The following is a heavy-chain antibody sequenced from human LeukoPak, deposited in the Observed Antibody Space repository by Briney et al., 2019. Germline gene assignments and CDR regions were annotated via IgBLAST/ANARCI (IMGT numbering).Heavy chain of an antibody. CDR1: GFNFDGYS. J-gene: IGHJ5*01. D-gene: IGHD1-26*01. CDR2: ISWNSGSI. CDR3: GKDKSRTRGIVGIIVRVPDS. Sequence: GRSLRLSCAASGFNFDGYSMYWVRQAPGKGLEWVSGISWNSGSIGYADSVKGRFTISRDNAKNSLYLQMNSLRAEDTALYYCGKDKSRTRGIVGIIVRVPDSWGQGALVTVSS. V-gene: IGHV3-9*01.